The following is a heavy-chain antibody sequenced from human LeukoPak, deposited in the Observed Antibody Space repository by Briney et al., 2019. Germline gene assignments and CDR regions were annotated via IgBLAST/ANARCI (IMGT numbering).Heavy chain of an antibody. D-gene: IGHD3-10*01. CDR1: GFTFSDYG. J-gene: IGHJ4*02. CDR2: IWNGGSSK. CDR3: AKPTYGPGSFLIVH. Sequence: GGSLRLSCAVSGFTFSDYGMHWVRQAPGKGLEWVAVIWNGGSSKYYGDSVMGRFTISRDNSKNTLYLQMNSLRAEDTAVYYCAKPTYGPGSFLIVHWGQGTLVTVSS. V-gene: IGHV3-33*06.